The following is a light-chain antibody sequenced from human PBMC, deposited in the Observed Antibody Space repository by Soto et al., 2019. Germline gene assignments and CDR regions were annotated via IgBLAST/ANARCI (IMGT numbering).Light chain of an antibody. CDR3: SSYTINSGWV. CDR2: EVR. CDR1: SSDVANNEY. J-gene: IGLJ3*02. Sequence: QSVLTQPASVSGSPGQSITISCTGASSDVANNEYVSWYQQHPGNAPKLMIHEVRNRPSGVSDCFSGSKSGNTASLTISGLQAEDEADYYCSSYTINSGWVFGGGTKVTVL. V-gene: IGLV2-14*03.